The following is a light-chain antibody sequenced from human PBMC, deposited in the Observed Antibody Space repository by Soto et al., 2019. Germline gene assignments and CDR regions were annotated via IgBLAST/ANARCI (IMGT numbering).Light chain of an antibody. CDR2: GAS. Sequence: EIVLTQSPGTLSLSPGERATLSCRASQTINNNVAWYQLKDGQVPRLVIYGASTRATDIPARFSGSGSGTEFTLTISSLQSEDFAVYYCQQYGSSPTFGGGTKVDIK. J-gene: IGKJ4*01. V-gene: IGKV3-20*01. CDR3: QQYGSSPT. CDR1: QTINNN.